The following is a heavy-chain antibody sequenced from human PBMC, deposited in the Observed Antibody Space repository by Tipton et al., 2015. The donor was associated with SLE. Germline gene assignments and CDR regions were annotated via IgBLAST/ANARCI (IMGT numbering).Heavy chain of an antibody. Sequence: SLRLSCAAFGFTFDDYAMHWVRQAPGKGLEWVSIIYSGGSTYYADSVKGRFTVSRDNSKNTLYLQMNSLRAEDTAVYYCATQQWLVEGLRYWGQGTLVTVSS. CDR2: IYSGGST. CDR1: GFTFDDYA. CDR3: ATQQWLVEGLRY. V-gene: IGHV3-23*03. D-gene: IGHD6-19*01. J-gene: IGHJ4*02.